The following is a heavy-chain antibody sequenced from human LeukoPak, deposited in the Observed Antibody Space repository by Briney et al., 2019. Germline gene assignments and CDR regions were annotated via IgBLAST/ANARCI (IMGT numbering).Heavy chain of an antibody. CDR1: GFTFSSYA. J-gene: IGHJ6*03. D-gene: IGHD3-10*01. CDR2: IHSGGST. Sequence: GGSLRLSCAASGFTFSSYAMSWVRQAPGKGLEWVSVIHSGGSTYYADSVKGRFTISRDNSKNTLYLQMNSLRAEDTAVYYCAREGDYYGSGTMDVWGKGTTVTVSS. V-gene: IGHV3-53*01. CDR3: AREGDYYGSGTMDV.